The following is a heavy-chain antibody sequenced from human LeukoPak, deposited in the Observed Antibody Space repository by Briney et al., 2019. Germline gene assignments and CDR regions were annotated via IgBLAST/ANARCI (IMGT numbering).Heavy chain of an antibody. V-gene: IGHV1-2*02. CDR1: GYTFTDYY. J-gene: IGHJ4*02. CDR2: INPNSGGT. CDR3: ARSYSGFGYALHDY. D-gene: IGHD1-26*01. Sequence: ASVKVSCKASGYTFTDYYMHWVRQTPGQGLEWMGWINPNSGGTNYAQKFQGRVTMTRDTSISTAYMELSSLRSDDTAMYYCARSYSGFGYALHDYWGQGTLVTVSS.